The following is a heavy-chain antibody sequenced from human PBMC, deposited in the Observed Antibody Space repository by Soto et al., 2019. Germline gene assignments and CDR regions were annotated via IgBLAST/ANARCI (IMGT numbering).Heavy chain of an antibody. J-gene: IGHJ3*02. CDR1: RFTFSSYG. CDR2: IWYDGSNK. D-gene: IGHD3-3*01. V-gene: IGHV3-33*01. CDR3: ARGFFWSGYTYDAFDI. Sequence: GGSLSLYCAASRFTFSSYGMHWVRQAPGKGLEWVAVIWYDGSNKYYADSVKGRFTISRDNSKNTLYLQMNSLRAEDTAVYYCARGFFWSGYTYDAFDIWGQGTMVTVSS.